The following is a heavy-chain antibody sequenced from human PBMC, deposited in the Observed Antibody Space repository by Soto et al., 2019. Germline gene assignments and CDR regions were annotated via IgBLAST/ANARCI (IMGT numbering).Heavy chain of an antibody. CDR3: ARDGLYDSSGYYNWFDP. Sequence: ASVKVSCKASGYTFTSYDISWVRQDPGQGLEWMGWNSAYNGNTNYAQKLQGRVTMTTDTSTSTAYMELRSLRSDDTAVYYCARDGLYDSSGYYNWFDPWGQGTLVTVSS. D-gene: IGHD3-22*01. CDR1: GYTFTSYD. V-gene: IGHV1-18*01. CDR2: NSAYNGNT. J-gene: IGHJ5*02.